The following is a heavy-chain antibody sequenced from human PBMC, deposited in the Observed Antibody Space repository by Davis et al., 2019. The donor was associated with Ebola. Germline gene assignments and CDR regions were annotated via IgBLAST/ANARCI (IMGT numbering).Heavy chain of an antibody. CDR2: INHSGNT. V-gene: IGHV4-34*01. CDR1: SGSFSGYY. Sequence: SETLSLTCAVYSGSFSGYYWSWIRQPPGKGLEWIGEINHSGNTHCNPSLKSRLTISVDTSKNQFSLKLNSLTAADTAVYYCASSSSGWYGDYFDYWGQGTLVTVSS. J-gene: IGHJ4*02. D-gene: IGHD6-19*01. CDR3: ASSSSGWYGDYFDY.